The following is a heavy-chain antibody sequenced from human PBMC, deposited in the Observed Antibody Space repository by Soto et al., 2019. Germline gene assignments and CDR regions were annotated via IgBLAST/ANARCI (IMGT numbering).Heavy chain of an antibody. Sequence: SETLSLTCTVSGGSISSYYWSWIRQPPGKGLEWIGYIYYSGSTNYNPSLKSRVTISVDTSKNQFSLKLSSVTAADTAVYYCARSPSLRYFDWSPGYWGQGTLVTVSS. CDR3: ARSPSLRYFDWSPGY. CDR2: IYYSGST. D-gene: IGHD3-9*01. CDR1: GGSISSYY. J-gene: IGHJ4*02. V-gene: IGHV4-59*01.